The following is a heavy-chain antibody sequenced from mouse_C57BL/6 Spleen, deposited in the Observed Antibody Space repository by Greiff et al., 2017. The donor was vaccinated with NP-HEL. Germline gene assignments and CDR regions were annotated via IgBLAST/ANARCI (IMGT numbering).Heavy chain of an antibody. V-gene: IGHV1-80*01. D-gene: IGHD2-5*01. CDR2: IYPGDGDT. J-gene: IGHJ4*01. CDR3: AASQGDYSNQGAMDY. CDR1: GYAFSSYW. Sequence: VKLVESGAELVKPGASVKISCKASGYAFSSYWMNWVKQRPGKGLEWIGQIYPGDGDTNYNGKFKGKATLTADKSSSTAYMQLSSLTSEDSAVYFCAASQGDYSNQGAMDYWGQGTSVTVSS.